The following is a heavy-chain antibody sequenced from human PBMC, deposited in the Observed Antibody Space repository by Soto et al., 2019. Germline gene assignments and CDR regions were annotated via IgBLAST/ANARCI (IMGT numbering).Heavy chain of an antibody. J-gene: IGHJ4*02. CDR2: IIPIFGTA. CDR3: ARSTIMIAWDS. D-gene: IGHD3-16*01. CDR1: GGTFNSFA. V-gene: IGHV1-69*12. Sequence: QVQLVQSGAEVKKPGSSVKVSCKASGGTFNSFAISWVRQAPGQGLEWMGEIIPIFGTANYAQKFQGRVTITADESTSTAYMELSSLRSEDTAVYYCARSTIMIAWDSWGQGTLVTVSA.